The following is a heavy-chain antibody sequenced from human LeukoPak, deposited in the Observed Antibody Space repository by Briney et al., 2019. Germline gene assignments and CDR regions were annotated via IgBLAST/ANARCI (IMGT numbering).Heavy chain of an antibody. V-gene: IGHV3-23*01. CDR3: AKGFGYGGNSGIDY. Sequence: PGGSLRLSCAASGFTFSSYAMSWVHQAPGKGLEWVSGISGSGGSTYYADSVKGRFTISRDNSKNTLYLQMNSLRAEDTAVYYCAKGFGYGGNSGIDYWGQGTLVTVSS. CDR2: ISGSGGST. D-gene: IGHD4-23*01. CDR1: GFTFSSYA. J-gene: IGHJ4*02.